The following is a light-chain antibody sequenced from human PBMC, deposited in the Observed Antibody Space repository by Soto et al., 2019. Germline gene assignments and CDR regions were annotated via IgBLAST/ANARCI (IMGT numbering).Light chain of an antibody. V-gene: IGKV1-12*01. CDR2: AAS. Sequence: DIQMTQSPSSVSASVGDRVTITCRASQGISSWVAWYQQKPGKAPKLLIYAASSLQSVVPSRFSGSGSGTDFTLTISSLQPEDFATYYCQQANSFPALTFGGGTKVEIK. CDR3: QQANSFPALT. J-gene: IGKJ4*01. CDR1: QGISSW.